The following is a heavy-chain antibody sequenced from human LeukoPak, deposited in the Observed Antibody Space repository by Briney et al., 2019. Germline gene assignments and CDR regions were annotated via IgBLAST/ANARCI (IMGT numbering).Heavy chain of an antibody. CDR2: IWYDGSGK. CDR3: ARDLGSSGFFDY. Sequence: GGSLRLSCVASGFNFRSYGMHWVRQAPGKGLEWVAIIWYDGSGKYYADSVKGRFTISRDNSRNTLYLQMNSLRAENTAVYYCARDLGSSGFFDYWGQGTLVTVSP. CDR1: GFNFRSYG. V-gene: IGHV3-33*01. J-gene: IGHJ4*02. D-gene: IGHD6-19*01.